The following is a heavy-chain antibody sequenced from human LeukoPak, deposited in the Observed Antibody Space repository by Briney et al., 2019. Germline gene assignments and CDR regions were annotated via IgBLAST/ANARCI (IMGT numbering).Heavy chain of an antibody. D-gene: IGHD1-1*01. CDR3: ARDRGGTGDFDY. Sequence: SANVSCKASGGTFSKYTISWVRQRPGQGLEWMGGITPLFGTANYAQKFQGRVTITADESASTAYMELSSLRSEDTAVYYCARDRGGTGDFDYWGQGTLVTVSS. CDR1: GGTFSKYT. J-gene: IGHJ4*02. V-gene: IGHV1-69*13. CDR2: ITPLFGTA.